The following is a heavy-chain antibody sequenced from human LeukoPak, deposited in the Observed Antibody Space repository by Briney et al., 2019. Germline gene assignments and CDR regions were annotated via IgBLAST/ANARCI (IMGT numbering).Heavy chain of an antibody. J-gene: IGHJ3*02. CDR2: IYYSGST. Sequence: SETLSLTCTVSGGSISSYFWSWIRQPPGKGLEWIGYIYYSGSTNYNPSLKSRVTISVDTSKNQFSLKLSSVTAADTAVYYCARDAGLRSDAFDIWGQGTMVTVSS. CDR1: GGSISSYF. D-gene: IGHD5-12*01. V-gene: IGHV4-59*01. CDR3: ARDAGLRSDAFDI.